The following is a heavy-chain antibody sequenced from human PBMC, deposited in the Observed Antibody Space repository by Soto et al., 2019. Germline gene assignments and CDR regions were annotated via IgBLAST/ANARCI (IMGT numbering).Heavy chain of an antibody. CDR2: ISSSGSTI. Sequence: GGSLRLSCAASGFTFSDYYMSWIRQAPGKGLEWVSYISSSGSTIYYADSVKGRFTISRDNAKNSLYLQMNSLRAEDTAVYYCARDPYCSSTSCYAAHTQSGYYMDVWGKGTTVTVSS. CDR3: ARDPYCSSTSCYAAHTQSGYYMDV. D-gene: IGHD2-2*01. J-gene: IGHJ6*03. CDR1: GFTFSDYY. V-gene: IGHV3-11*01.